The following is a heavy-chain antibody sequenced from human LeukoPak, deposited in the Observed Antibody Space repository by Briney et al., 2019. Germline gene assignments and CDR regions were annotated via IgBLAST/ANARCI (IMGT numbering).Heavy chain of an antibody. CDR3: ARDMRRVAGSSGYYYYYYMDV. V-gene: IGHV3-7*01. Sequence: QTGGSLRLSCAASGFTFSSYWMSWVRQAPGKGLEWVANIKQDGSEKYYVDSVKGRFTISRDNAKNSLYLQMNSLRAEDTAVYYCARDMRRVAGSSGYYYYYYMDVWGKGTTVTVSS. CDR1: GFTFSSYW. CDR2: IKQDGSEK. J-gene: IGHJ6*03. D-gene: IGHD3-10*01.